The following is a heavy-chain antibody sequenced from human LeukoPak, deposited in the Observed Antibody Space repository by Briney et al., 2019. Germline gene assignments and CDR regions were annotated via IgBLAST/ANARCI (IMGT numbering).Heavy chain of an antibody. CDR3: ARENYDFWSGYGGGPWNWFDP. Sequence: ASVKVSCKASGYTFTSYGISWVRQAPGQGLEWMGWISAYNGNTNYAQKLQGRVTMTTDTSTSTAYMELRSLRSDDTAVYYCARENYDFWSGYGGGPWNWFDPWGQGTLVTVSS. CDR1: GYTFTSYG. J-gene: IGHJ5*02. D-gene: IGHD3-3*01. V-gene: IGHV1-18*01. CDR2: ISAYNGNT.